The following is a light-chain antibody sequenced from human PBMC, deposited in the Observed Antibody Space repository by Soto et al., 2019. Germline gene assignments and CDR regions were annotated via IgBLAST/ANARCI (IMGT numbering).Light chain of an antibody. Sequence: RVMTQSPATLSASPGEKIALSCRASQTVSSNLAWYQHKPGRAPRLLIYATSTRATGVSARFSGSGSGTEFNITISSLQSEDSAVYYCQQYNNWPRATFGGGTKVDIK. CDR1: QTVSSN. J-gene: IGKJ4*01. V-gene: IGKV3-15*01. CDR2: ATS. CDR3: QQYNNWPRAT.